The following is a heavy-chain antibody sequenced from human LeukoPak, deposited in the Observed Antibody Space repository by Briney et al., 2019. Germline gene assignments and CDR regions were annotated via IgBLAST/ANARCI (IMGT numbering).Heavy chain of an antibody. V-gene: IGHV3-7*03. Sequence: GGSLSLSCAASGFTFSSYWMSWVRQAPGKGPEWVANIKQDGSDKYYVDSVKGRFTISRDNSKNTLYLQMNSLRAEDTAVYYCAKDREHSYGYYFDYWGQGTLVTVSS. D-gene: IGHD5-18*01. CDR2: IKQDGSDK. CDR1: GFTFSSYW. J-gene: IGHJ4*02. CDR3: AKDREHSYGYYFDY.